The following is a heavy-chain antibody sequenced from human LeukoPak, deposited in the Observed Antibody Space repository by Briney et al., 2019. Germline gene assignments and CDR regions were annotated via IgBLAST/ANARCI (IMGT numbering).Heavy chain of an antibody. Sequence: ASVKVSCKASGGTFSSYAISWVRQAPGQGLEWMGGIIPIFGTANYAQKFQGRVTITADESTSTAYMELSSLRSEDTAVYYCARDSDSSSFFDYWGQGTLATVSS. D-gene: IGHD6-13*01. V-gene: IGHV1-69*13. CDR1: GGTFSSYA. CDR3: ARDSDSSSFFDY. CDR2: IIPIFGTA. J-gene: IGHJ4*02.